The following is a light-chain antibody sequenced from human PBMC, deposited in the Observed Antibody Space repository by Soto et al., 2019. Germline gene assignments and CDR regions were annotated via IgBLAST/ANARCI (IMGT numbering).Light chain of an antibody. CDR3: QQSYSTPRT. V-gene: IGKV1-39*01. CDR2: AVS. J-gene: IGKJ1*01. Sequence: DIQMTQSPSSLSASVGDRVTITCRASQRIGNYLNWYQQKPGKAPKFLIYAVSYLQSGVPSRFSGSGSDTDFTLTIANLQPEDSATYYCQQSYSTPRTFGQGTKVEIK. CDR1: QRIGNY.